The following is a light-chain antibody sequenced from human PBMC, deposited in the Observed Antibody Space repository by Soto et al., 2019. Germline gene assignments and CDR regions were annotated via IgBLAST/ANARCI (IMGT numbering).Light chain of an antibody. Sequence: QSALPQPASVSGSPGRSITISCTGTSDDVGGYNYVSWYQQHPGKAPKLMIFEVNNRPSGVSNRFSGSRSGNTASRTISGLQAEDEADYYCSSYRSGKTLVVFGGGTKLTVL. CDR3: SSYRSGKTLVV. CDR2: EVN. V-gene: IGLV2-14*01. J-gene: IGLJ2*01. CDR1: SDDVGGYNY.